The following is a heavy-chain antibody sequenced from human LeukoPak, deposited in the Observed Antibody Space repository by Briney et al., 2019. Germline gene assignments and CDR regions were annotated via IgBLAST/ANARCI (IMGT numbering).Heavy chain of an antibody. CDR1: GGSITSSSSY. Sequence: PSQTLSLTCPVSGGSITSSSSYWGWIRQPPGKGLEWIGTIYYSGTTYYNPSLKSRVTISINTSKNQFSLKVSSVTAADTAVYYCARTRVPGSYSPKGPFDYWGQGTLVTVSS. CDR2: IYYSGTT. J-gene: IGHJ4*02. V-gene: IGHV4-39*07. D-gene: IGHD1-26*01. CDR3: ARTRVPGSYSPKGPFDY.